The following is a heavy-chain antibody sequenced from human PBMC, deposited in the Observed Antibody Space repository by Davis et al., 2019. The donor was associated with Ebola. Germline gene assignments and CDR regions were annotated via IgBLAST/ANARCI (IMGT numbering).Heavy chain of an antibody. D-gene: IGHD3-22*01. V-gene: IGHV3-74*01. CDR3: ARDGSYYYDSSGYLYYYGMDV. CDR1: GFTFSRHW. CDR2: INGDGSRT. Sequence: GESLKISCAASGFTFSRHWMHWVRQVPGKGLVWVSRINGDGSRTTYADSVKGRFTISRDNSKNTLYLQMNSLRAEDTAVYYCARDGSYYYDSSGYLYYYGMDVWGKGTTVTVSS. J-gene: IGHJ6*04.